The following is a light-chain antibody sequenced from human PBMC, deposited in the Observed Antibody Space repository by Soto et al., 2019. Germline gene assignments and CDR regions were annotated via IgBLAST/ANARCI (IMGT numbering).Light chain of an antibody. J-gene: IGKJ1*01. CDR2: AAS. CDR1: QSISNY. CDR3: QQSYSTPRT. V-gene: IGKV1-39*01. Sequence: DIQMTQSPSSLSASVGGRVTITCRASQSISNYLNWYQQKPGKAPKLLMFAASSLQSGVPSRFSGGGSGTDFTLTIRSLQPEDFATYYCQQSYSTPRTFGQGTKVEIK.